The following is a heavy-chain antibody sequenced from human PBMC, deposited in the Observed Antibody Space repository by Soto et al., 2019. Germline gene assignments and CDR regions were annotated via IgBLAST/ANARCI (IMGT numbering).Heavy chain of an antibody. V-gene: IGHV4-61*01. CDR3: ATLVPAALPPNWFDP. Sequence: VQLQESCPGLVKPSETLALTCTVSGCSVNSGSYYWSWIRQPPGKGLEWIGHIYYSGSTNYNPSLKSRVTISVDTSKNQFALTLSSVTAADTAVYYCATLVPAALPPNWFDPWGQGTLVTVSS. J-gene: IGHJ5*02. D-gene: IGHD2-2*01. CDR1: GCSVNSGSYY. CDR2: IYYSGST.